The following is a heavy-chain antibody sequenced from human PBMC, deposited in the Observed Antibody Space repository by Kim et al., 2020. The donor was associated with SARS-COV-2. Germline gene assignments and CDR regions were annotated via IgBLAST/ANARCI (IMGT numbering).Heavy chain of an antibody. Sequence: AVSVKSRITINPDTSKNQFSLQLNSVTPEDTAVYYCARVGGRWGIAEFDYWGQGTLVTVSS. D-gene: IGHD6-13*01. V-gene: IGHV6-1*01. J-gene: IGHJ4*02. CDR3: ARVGGRWGIAEFDY.